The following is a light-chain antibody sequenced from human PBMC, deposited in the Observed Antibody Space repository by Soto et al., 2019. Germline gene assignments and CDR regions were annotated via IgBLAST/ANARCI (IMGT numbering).Light chain of an antibody. CDR1: QSILYNSNNKNY. V-gene: IGKV4-1*01. Sequence: IVMTQSPDSLAVSLGERATINCKTSQSILYNSNNKNYLAWYQEKPGQTPKLLIYWASTRESGVTDRFSGYGSGTNFTLTISRLQADDVAVYFCQQYYSAPTFGQGTKLEIK. CDR3: QQYYSAPT. CDR2: WAS. J-gene: IGKJ2*01.